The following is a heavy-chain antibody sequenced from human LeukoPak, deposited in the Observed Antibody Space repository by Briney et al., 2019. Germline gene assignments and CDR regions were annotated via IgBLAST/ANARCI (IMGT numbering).Heavy chain of an antibody. D-gene: IGHD6-19*01. CDR1: GFTFSSYA. J-gene: IGHJ4*02. CDR3: AKDLLAGAFDY. CDR2: ISGSGGST. Sequence: GGSLRLACADSGFTFSSYAMSWVGQAPGKGLEGVSAISGSGGSTYYADSVKGRFTISRDNSKNTLYLQMNSLRAEDTAVYYCAKDLLAGAFDYWGQGTLVTVSS. V-gene: IGHV3-23*01.